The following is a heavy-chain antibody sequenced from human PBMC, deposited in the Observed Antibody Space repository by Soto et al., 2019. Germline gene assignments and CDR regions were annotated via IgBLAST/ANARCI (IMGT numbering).Heavy chain of an antibody. D-gene: IGHD3-16*02. CDR2: INPSGGST. CDR3: ARAIMITFGGVIVTSRGGWFDP. CDR1: GYTFTSYY. Sequence: QVQLVQSGAEVKKPGASVKVSCKASGYTFTSYYMHWVRQAPGQGLEWMGIINPSGGSTSYAQKFQGRVTMTRDTSTSTVYMELSSLRSEDTAVYYCARAIMITFGGVIVTSRGGWFDPWGQGTLVTVSS. V-gene: IGHV1-46*03. J-gene: IGHJ5*02.